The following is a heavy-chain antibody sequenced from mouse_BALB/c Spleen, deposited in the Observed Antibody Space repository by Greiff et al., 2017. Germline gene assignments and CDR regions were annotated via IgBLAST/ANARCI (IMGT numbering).Heavy chain of an antibody. CDR1: GFTFSSFG. V-gene: IGHV5-17*02. D-gene: IGHD2-1*01. Sequence: EVKLEESGGGLVQPGGSRKLSCAASGFTFSSFGMHWVRQAPEKGLEWVAYISSGSSTIYYADTVKGRFTISRDNPKNTLFLQMTSLRSEDTAMYYCARDGNYDAMDYWGQGTSVTVSS. CDR3: ARDGNYDAMDY. J-gene: IGHJ4*01. CDR2: ISSGSSTI.